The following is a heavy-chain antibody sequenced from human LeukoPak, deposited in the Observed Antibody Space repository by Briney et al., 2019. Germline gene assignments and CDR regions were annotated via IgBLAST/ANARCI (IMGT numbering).Heavy chain of an antibody. CDR1: GFTFSSYA. Sequence: GGSLRLFCAASGFTFSSYAMSWVRQAPGKGLELVSAISGSGGSTYYADSVKGRFTISRDNSKNTLYLQMNSLRAEDTAVYYCSKYKQETAYDILTGYYEGEGYFDYWGQGTLVTVSS. D-gene: IGHD3-9*01. CDR2: ISGSGGST. V-gene: IGHV3-23*01. J-gene: IGHJ4*02. CDR3: SKYKQETAYDILTGYYEGEGYFDY.